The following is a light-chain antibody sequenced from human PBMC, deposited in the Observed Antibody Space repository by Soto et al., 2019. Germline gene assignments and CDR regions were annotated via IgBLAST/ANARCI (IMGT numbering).Light chain of an antibody. CDR3: QQYNNWPLS. CDR2: STF. J-gene: IGKJ4*01. V-gene: IGKV3-15*01. CDR1: QTVNNN. Sequence: EIVMTQSPATLSVSPGERATLSCRASQTVNNNLAWYQQKVGQAPRLLIYSTFNRATGVPARFSGSGSGTDFTLTISSLQPEDFAFYYCQQYNNWPLSFGGGTKVEIK.